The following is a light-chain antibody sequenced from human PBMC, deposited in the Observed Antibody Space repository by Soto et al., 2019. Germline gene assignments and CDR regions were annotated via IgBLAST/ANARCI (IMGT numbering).Light chain of an antibody. CDR3: SSYTSSSTFYV. V-gene: IGLV2-14*01. Sequence: QSVLTQPASVSGSPGQSSTISCTGSSRDVGGYNYVSWYQQHPGKAPKLMIYEVSNRPSGVSNRFSGSKSGNTASLTISGLXAEDEADYYCSSYTSSSTFYVFGTGTKVTVL. J-gene: IGLJ1*01. CDR2: EVS. CDR1: SRDVGGYNY.